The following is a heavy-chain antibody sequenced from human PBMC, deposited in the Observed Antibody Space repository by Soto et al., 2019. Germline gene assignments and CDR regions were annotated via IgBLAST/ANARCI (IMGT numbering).Heavy chain of an antibody. CDR3: ARHPPVPYFRAGFDY. D-gene: IGHD3-10*01. CDR1: GVSVNGYY. V-gene: IGHV4-59*08. Sequence: QVQLQESGPGLVKPSETLSLTCSVSGVSVNGYYWSWIRQPPGKGLEWIGYIHYTGTTRYNPSLRSRAAILVDTSKNQFSLHLNSVTAADTAVYYCARHPPVPYFRAGFDYWGQGTLVTVSS. J-gene: IGHJ4*02. CDR2: IHYTGTT.